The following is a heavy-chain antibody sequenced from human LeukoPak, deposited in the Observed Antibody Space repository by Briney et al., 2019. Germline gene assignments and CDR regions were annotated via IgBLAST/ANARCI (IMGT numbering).Heavy chain of an antibody. V-gene: IGHV3-20*04. CDR3: ARDTSSSYGSGSDY. D-gene: IGHD3-10*01. J-gene: IGHJ4*02. CDR2: INWNGGST. CDR1: GFTFSSYA. Sequence: PGGSLRLSCAASGFTFSSYAMRWVRQGPGKGLEWVSGINWNGGSTGYADSVKGRFTISRDNAKNSLYLQMNSLRAEDAALYYCARDTSSSYGSGSDYWGQGTLVTVSS.